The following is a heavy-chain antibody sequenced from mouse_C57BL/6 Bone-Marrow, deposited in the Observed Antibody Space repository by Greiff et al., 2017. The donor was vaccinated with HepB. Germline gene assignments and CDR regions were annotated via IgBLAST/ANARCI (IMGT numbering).Heavy chain of an antibody. D-gene: IGHD2-2*01. V-gene: IGHV1-81*01. CDR1: GYTFTSYG. J-gene: IGHJ3*01. CDR2: IYPRSGNT. Sequence: QVQLQHSGAELARPGASVKLSCKASGYTFTSYGISWVKQRTGQGLEWIGEIYPRSGNTYYNEKFKGKATLTADKSSSTAYMELRSLTSEDSAVYFCAKGGYGYDGPWFAYWGQGTLVTVSA. CDR3: AKGGYGYDGPWFAY.